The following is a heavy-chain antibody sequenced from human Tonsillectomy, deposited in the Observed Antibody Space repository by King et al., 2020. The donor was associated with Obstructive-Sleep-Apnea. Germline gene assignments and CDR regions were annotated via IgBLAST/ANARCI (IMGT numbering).Heavy chain of an antibody. CDR3: ASLLGVSSGNYYFDY. D-gene: IGHD6-19*01. CDR2: IYYSGST. Sequence: VQLQESGPGLVKPSETLSLTCTVSGGSISSYYWSWIRQPPGKGLEWIGYIYYSGSTNYNPSLKSRVTISVDTSKNQFSLKLSSLTAADTAVYYCASLLGVSSGNYYFDYWGQGTLVTVSS. V-gene: IGHV4-59*08. CDR1: GGSISSYY. J-gene: IGHJ4*02.